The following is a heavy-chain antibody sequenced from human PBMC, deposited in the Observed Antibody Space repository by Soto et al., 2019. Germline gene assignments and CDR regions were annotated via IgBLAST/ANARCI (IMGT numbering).Heavy chain of an antibody. CDR2: ISSSSSYI. J-gene: IGHJ3*02. CDR1: GFTFSSYS. CDR3: ARVGGYDAFDI. V-gene: IGHV3-21*01. D-gene: IGHD1-26*01. Sequence: GGSLRLSCAASGFTFSSYSMNWVRQAPGKGLEWVSSISSSSSYIYYADSVKGRFTISKDNAKNSLYLQMNSLRAEDTAVYYCARVGGYDAFDIWGQGTMVTVSS.